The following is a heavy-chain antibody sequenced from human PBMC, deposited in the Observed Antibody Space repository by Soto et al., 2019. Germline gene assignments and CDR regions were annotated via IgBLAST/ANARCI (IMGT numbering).Heavy chain of an antibody. V-gene: IGHV3-30*18. CDR1: GFTLSCCG. D-gene: IGHD6-19*01. Sequence: QVQVVESGGGVVQPGRSLRLSCAASGFTLSCCGMHWVRQAPGKGLEWVGVITYDGGDKHYADSVKGRFTISRDSSENTVYLQMNSLRVEDSAIYYSAKEQSSGYYRVVDYWGQGTLVTVSS. CDR2: ITYDGGDK. J-gene: IGHJ4*02. CDR3: AKEQSSGYYRVVDY.